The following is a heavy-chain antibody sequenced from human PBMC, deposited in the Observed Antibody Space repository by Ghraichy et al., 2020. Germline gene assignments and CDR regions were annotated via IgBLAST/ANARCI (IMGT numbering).Heavy chain of an antibody. CDR1: GGSFSGYY. D-gene: IGHD3-3*01. J-gene: IGHJ5*02. CDR2: INPSGST. V-gene: IGHV4-34*01. CDR3: AGGRRITIFGVAISNWFDP. Sequence: SETLSLTCAVYGGSFSGYYWSWIRQPPGKGLEWIGEINPSGSTNYNPSLKSRVTISVDTSKNKFSLKLSSVTAADTAVYYCAGGRRITIFGVAISNWFDPWGQGTLVTVSS.